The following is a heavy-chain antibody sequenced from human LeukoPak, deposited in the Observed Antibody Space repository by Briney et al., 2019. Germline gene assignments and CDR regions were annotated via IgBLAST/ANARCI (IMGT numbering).Heavy chain of an antibody. CDR3: AKTYYYDSSGYYPYYFDY. J-gene: IGHJ4*02. CDR1: GFTFSTYG. D-gene: IGHD3-22*01. Sequence: GGTLRLSCAASGFTFSTYGMTWVRQAPGKGLEWVSAISGSAATIFYADSVKGRFTISRDNSKNTLYLQMNSLRAEDTAVYYCAKTYYYDSSGYYPYYFDYWGQGTLVTVSS. V-gene: IGHV3-23*01. CDR2: ISGSAATI.